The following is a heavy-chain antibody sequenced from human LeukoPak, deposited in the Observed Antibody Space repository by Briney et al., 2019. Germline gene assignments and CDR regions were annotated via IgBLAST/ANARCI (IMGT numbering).Heavy chain of an antibody. V-gene: IGHV3-23*01. J-gene: IGHJ4*02. Sequence: GGSLRLSCAASGFTFSSYAMSWVRQAPGKGLEWVSAISGSGGGTYYADSVKGRFTISRDNSKNTLYLQMNSLRAEDTAVYYCAKDIGSGSYSYYFDYWGQGTLVTVSS. CDR2: ISGSGGGT. CDR3: AKDIGSGSYSYYFDY. CDR1: GFTFSSYA. D-gene: IGHD1-26*01.